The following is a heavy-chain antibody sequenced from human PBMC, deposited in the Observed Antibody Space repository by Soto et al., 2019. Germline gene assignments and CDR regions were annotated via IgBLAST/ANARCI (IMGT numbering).Heavy chain of an antibody. Sequence: QVQLVESGGGVVQPGRSLRLSCAASGFTFSSYAMHWVRQAPGKGLEWVAVISYDGSNKYYADSVKGRFTISRDNSKNTLYLQMNSLRAEDTAVYYCAREHQKRVGATIDYWGQGTLVTVSS. D-gene: IGHD1-26*01. J-gene: IGHJ4*02. CDR1: GFTFSSYA. CDR3: AREHQKRVGATIDY. CDR2: ISYDGSNK. V-gene: IGHV3-30-3*01.